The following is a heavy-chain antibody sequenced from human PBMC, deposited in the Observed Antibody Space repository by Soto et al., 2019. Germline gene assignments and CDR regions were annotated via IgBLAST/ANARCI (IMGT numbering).Heavy chain of an antibody. D-gene: IGHD3-9*01. J-gene: IGHJ4*02. V-gene: IGHV3-33*01. CDR3: ARDTYYDILTGYYNGEFDY. Sequence: GGSLRLSCAASGFTFSSYGMHWVRQAPGKGLEWVAVIWYDGSNKYYADSVKGRFTISRDNSKNTLYLQMNSLRAEDTAVYYCARDTYYDILTGYYNGEFDYWGQGTLVTVSS. CDR1: GFTFSSYG. CDR2: IWYDGSNK.